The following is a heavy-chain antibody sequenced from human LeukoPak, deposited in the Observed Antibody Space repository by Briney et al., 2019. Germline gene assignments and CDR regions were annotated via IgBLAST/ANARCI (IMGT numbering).Heavy chain of an antibody. V-gene: IGHV1-46*01. D-gene: IGHD3-22*01. Sequence: ASVKVSCRASGYTFTSYYMHWVRQAPGQGLEWMGIIIPSGGSTSYAQKFQGRVTMTRDTSTSTVYMELSSLRSEDTAVYYCARWWDGGRGYSYLYGMDVWGQGTTVTVSS. CDR3: ARWWDGGRGYSYLYGMDV. CDR1: GYTFTSYY. CDR2: IIPSGGST. J-gene: IGHJ6*02.